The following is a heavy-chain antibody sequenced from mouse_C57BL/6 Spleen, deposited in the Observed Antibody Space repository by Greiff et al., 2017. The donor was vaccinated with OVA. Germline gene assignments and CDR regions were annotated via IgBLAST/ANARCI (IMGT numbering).Heavy chain of an antibody. D-gene: IGHD2-4*01. CDR1: GFTFSDYG. Sequence: DVKLVESGGGLVKPGGSLKLSCAASGFTFSDYGMHWVRQAPEKGLEWVAYISSGSSTIYYADTVKGRFTISRDNAKNTLFLQMTSLRSEDTAMYYCARPSYDYGRDYAMDYWGQGTSVTVSS. V-gene: IGHV5-17*01. J-gene: IGHJ4*01. CDR3: ARPSYDYGRDYAMDY. CDR2: ISSGSSTI.